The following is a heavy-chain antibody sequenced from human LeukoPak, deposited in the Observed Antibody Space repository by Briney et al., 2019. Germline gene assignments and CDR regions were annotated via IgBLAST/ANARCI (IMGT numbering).Heavy chain of an antibody. Sequence: GGSLRLSCAASGFTFSTYAMSWVRQAPGKGLEWVSAISGSGDITYLADSVKGRFTISRDNAKNSLYLQMNSLGAEDTAVYYCARKVVGGPVGAFDIWGQGTMVTVSS. D-gene: IGHD2-15*01. J-gene: IGHJ3*02. V-gene: IGHV3-23*01. CDR1: GFTFSTYA. CDR2: ISGSGDIT. CDR3: ARKVVGGPVGAFDI.